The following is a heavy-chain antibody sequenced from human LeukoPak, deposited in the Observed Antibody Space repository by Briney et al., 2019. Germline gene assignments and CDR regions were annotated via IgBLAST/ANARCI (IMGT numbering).Heavy chain of an antibody. CDR3: AKPISGGLAVTADWFDP. J-gene: IGHJ5*01. V-gene: IGHV3-23*01. D-gene: IGHD6-19*01. CDR2: INANSGTT. Sequence: AGGSLRLSCAASGFAFTFHAMSWLRQPPGKGLEWVSTINANSGTTSYAASVRGRFTISGDNPKTPLYLQVNSLRADDTAVYYCAKPISGGLAVTADWFDPWGQGTLVVVSS. CDR1: GFAFTFHA.